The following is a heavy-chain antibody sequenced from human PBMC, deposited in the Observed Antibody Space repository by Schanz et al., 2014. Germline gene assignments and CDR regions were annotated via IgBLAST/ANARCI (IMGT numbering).Heavy chain of an antibody. Sequence: EVQLVESGGGLVQPGGSLRLSCSASTFTFDHYAMTWVRQAPGKGLEWVAAVSSRSDEIKYADSVRGRFTISRDNSRSTMYLQMNSLRAEDTAVYYCANNWNLDYWGQGTLVAVSA. CDR1: TFTFDHYA. D-gene: IGHD1-20*01. J-gene: IGHJ4*02. CDR2: VSSRSDEI. V-gene: IGHV3-23*04. CDR3: ANNWNLDY.